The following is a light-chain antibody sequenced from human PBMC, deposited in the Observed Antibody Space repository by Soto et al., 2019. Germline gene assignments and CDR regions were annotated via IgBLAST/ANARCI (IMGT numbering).Light chain of an antibody. Sequence: DIEMTQSPSTLSASVGDRVTITCRASQSISSWLAWYQQKPGTAPKLLIYKASTLQSGVPSRFSGSGSGTEFTLTISSLQPHDSATYYCQQYNVNWTFGQGTKV. CDR1: QSISSW. CDR3: QQYNVNWT. V-gene: IGKV1-5*03. CDR2: KAS. J-gene: IGKJ1*01.